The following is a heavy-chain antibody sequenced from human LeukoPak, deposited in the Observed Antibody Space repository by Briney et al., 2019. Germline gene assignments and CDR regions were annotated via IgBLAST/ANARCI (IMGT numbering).Heavy chain of an antibody. D-gene: IGHD4-17*01. Sequence: GGSLRLPCAASGFTFSSYAMSWVRQAPGKGLEWVSAISGSGGSTYYADSVKGRFTISRDNSKNTLYLQMNSLRAEDTAVYYCAKAPDYGDYFWFDPWGQGTLVTVSS. CDR2: ISGSGGST. CDR1: GFTFSSYA. J-gene: IGHJ5*02. CDR3: AKAPDYGDYFWFDP. V-gene: IGHV3-23*01.